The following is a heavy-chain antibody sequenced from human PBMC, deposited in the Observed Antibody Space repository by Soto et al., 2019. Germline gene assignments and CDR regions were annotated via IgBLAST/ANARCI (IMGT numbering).Heavy chain of an antibody. D-gene: IGHD6-13*01. CDR3: ARYPGSSSWYDYYYYGMDT. V-gene: IGHV1-18*01. J-gene: IGHJ6*02. CDR2: ISAYNGNT. Sequence: LQAPGKGLEWMGWISAYNGNTNYAQKLQGRVTMTTDTSTSTAYMELRSLRSDDTAVYYCARYPGSSSWYDYYYYGMDTCGQGTTVTV.